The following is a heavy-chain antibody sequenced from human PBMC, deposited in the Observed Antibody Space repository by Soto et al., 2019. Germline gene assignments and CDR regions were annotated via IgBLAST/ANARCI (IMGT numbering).Heavy chain of an antibody. CDR1: GFSFGSRW. CDR3: ARNVSPGSSSLYLDAFDI. Sequence: EVQLVESGGGLVQPGGSLRLSCVASGFSFGSRWMTWVRQAPGKGLEWVANIKKDGSQISYLDSVRGRFTISRGNAKNSLYLQMNSLRAEDTALYYCARNVSPGSSSLYLDAFDIWCQGTMVTVSS. D-gene: IGHD6-13*01. CDR2: IKKDGSQI. V-gene: IGHV3-7*05. J-gene: IGHJ3*02.